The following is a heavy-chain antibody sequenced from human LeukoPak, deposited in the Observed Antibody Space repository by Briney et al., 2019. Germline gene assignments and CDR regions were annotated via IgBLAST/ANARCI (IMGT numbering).Heavy chain of an antibody. CDR3: ARRAGIGQAYFDY. V-gene: IGHV4-59*08. J-gene: IGHJ4*02. CDR2: IYYSGST. CDR1: GGSTNFYY. Sequence: PSETLSLTCTVSGGSTNFYYWSWIRQSPGKGLECIGYIYYSGSTYYNPSLKSRVTISVDTSKNQFSLNLDPVTAADTAVYYCARRAGIGQAYFDYWGQGTLVTVSS.